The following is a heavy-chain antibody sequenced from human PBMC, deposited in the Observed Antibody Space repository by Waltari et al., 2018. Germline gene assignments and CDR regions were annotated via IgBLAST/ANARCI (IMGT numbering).Heavy chain of an antibody. D-gene: IGHD4-17*01. V-gene: IGHV1-69*01. CDR2: IIPIFGTA. CDR1: GYSFTSYW. CDR3: ARGGLRWGENAFDI. J-gene: IGHJ3*02. Sequence: VQLVQSGAEVKKPGESLKISCKGSGYSFTSYWIGWVRQAPGQGLEWMGGIIPIFGTANYAQKFQGRVTITTDESTSTAYMELSSLRSEDTAVYYCARGGLRWGENAFDIWGQGTMVTVSS.